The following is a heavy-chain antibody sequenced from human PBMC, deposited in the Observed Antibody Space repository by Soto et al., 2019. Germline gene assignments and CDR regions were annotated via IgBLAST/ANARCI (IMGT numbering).Heavy chain of an antibody. CDR3: ARNYCTNGVCYKGGGLGY. CDR1: GYTFTSYG. V-gene: IGHV1-18*04. Sequence: QVQLVQSGAEVKKPGASVKVSCKASGYTFTSYGISWVRQAPGQGLEWMGWISAYNGNTNYAQKLQGRVTMTTDTVRSTAYMGLGSLRSDDTAVYYCARNYCTNGVCYKGGGLGYWGQGTLVTVSS. J-gene: IGHJ4*02. D-gene: IGHD2-8*01. CDR2: ISAYNGNT.